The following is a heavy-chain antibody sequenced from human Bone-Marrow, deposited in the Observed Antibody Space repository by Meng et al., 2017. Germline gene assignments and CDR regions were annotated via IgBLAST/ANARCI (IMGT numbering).Heavy chain of an antibody. J-gene: IGHJ6*02. CDR3: ARDDYDFWSGYPEYYYYGMDV. V-gene: IGHV3-30*01. D-gene: IGHD3-3*01. CDR2: ISYDGSNK. CDR1: GFTFSSYA. Sequence: GESLKISCAASGFTFSSYAMHWVRQAPGKGLEWVAVISYDGSNKYYADSVKGRFTISRDNSKNTLYLQMNSLRAEDTAVYYCARDDYDFWSGYPEYYYYGMDVWGQGTTVTVSS.